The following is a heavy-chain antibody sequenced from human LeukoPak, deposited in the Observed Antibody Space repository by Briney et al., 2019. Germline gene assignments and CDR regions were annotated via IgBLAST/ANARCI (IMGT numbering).Heavy chain of an antibody. V-gene: IGHV1-46*01. J-gene: IGHJ6*02. Sequence: ASVKVSCKASGYTFTGYYMHWVRQAPGQGLEWMGIINPSGGSTSYAQKFQGRVTMTRDTSTSTVYMELSSLRSEDTAVYYCARDLTAGARAGYYYYYGMDVWGQGTTVTVSS. D-gene: IGHD1-26*01. CDR2: INPSGGST. CDR3: ARDLTAGARAGYYYYYGMDV. CDR1: GYTFTGYY.